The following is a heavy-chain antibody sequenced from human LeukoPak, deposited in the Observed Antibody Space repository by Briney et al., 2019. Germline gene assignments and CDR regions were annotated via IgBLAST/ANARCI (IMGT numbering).Heavy chain of an antibody. CDR2: INHSGST. J-gene: IGHJ4*02. CDR3: ARGLVVIRYFDY. Sequence: SETLSLACAVYGGSFSGYYWSWIRQPPGKGLEWIGEINHSGSTNYNPSLKSRVTISVDTSKNQFSLKLSSVTAAGTAVYYCARGLVVIRYFDYWGQGTLVTVSS. D-gene: IGHD3-22*01. CDR1: GGSFSGYY. V-gene: IGHV4-34*01.